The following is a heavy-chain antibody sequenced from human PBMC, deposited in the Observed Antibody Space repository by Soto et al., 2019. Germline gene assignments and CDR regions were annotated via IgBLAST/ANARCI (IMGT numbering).Heavy chain of an antibody. D-gene: IGHD2-15*01. V-gene: IGHV3-23*01. Sequence: GGSLRLSCAASGFTFSSYAMSWVRQAPGKGLEWVSAISGSGGSTYYADSVKGRFTISRDNSKNTLYLQMNSLRAEDTAVYYCAKDRGSVVVVVAANVPDAFDIWGQGTMVTVSS. J-gene: IGHJ3*02. CDR2: ISGSGGST. CDR1: GFTFSSYA. CDR3: AKDRGSVVVVVAANVPDAFDI.